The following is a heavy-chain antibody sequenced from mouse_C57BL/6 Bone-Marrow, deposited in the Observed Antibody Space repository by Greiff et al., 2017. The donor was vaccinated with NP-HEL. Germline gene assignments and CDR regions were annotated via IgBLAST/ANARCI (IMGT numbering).Heavy chain of an antibody. D-gene: IGHD1-1*01. J-gene: IGHJ4*01. CDR2: IWRGGST. Sequence: VKLQESGPGLVQPSQSLSITCTVSGFSLTSYGVHWVRQSPGKGLEWLGVIWRGGSTDYNAAFMSRLSITKDNSKSQVFFKMNSLQADDTAIYYCAKGGYGSSYDIYYAMDYWGQGTSVTVSS. CDR3: AKGGYGSSYDIYYAMDY. V-gene: IGHV2-5*01. CDR1: GFSLTSYG.